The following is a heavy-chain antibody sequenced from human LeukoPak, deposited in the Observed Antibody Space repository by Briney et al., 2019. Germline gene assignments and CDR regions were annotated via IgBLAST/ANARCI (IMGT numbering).Heavy chain of an antibody. J-gene: IGHJ4*02. D-gene: IGHD5-18*01. CDR1: GFSFSSFA. Sequence: PGTSLRLSCAASGFSFSSFAMHWVRQAPGKGLEWVAVISYDGNNEYYADSVKGRFTVSRDNSKNTLYLQMNSLRTEDTAVYYCARDGYGLDTPMVSTIFDCWGQGTLVTVSS. V-gene: IGHV3-30-3*01. CDR3: ARDGYGLDTPMVSTIFDC. CDR2: ISYDGNNE.